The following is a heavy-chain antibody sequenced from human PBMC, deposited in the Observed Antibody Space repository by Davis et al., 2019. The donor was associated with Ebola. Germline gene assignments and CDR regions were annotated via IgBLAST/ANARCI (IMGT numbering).Heavy chain of an antibody. CDR2: IYDHST. CDR3: ATTQWLREFDN. D-gene: IGHD6-19*01. CDR1: GITVSSNH. J-gene: IGHJ4*02. Sequence: PGGSLRLSCAASGITVSSNHMSWVRQAPGKGLEWVSVIYDHSTAYADSVRGRFIISRDKSNNTLYLEMNSLRVDDTAVYYCATTQWLREFDNWGQGTLVTVSS. V-gene: IGHV3-53*05.